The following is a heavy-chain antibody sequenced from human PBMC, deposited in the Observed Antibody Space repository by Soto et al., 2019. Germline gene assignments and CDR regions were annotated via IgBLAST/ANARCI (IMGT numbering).Heavy chain of an antibody. CDR3: ARDRSPANIVVVPAAIGYYYYGMDV. CDR1: GYTFTSYG. CDR2: ISAYNGNT. D-gene: IGHD2-2*01. V-gene: IGHV1-18*01. Sequence: ASVKVSCKASGYTFTSYGISWVRQAPGQGLEWMGWISAYNGNTNYAQKLQGRVTMTTDTSTSTAYMELRSLRSDDTAVYYCARDRSPANIVVVPAAIGYYYYGMDVWGQGTTVTVSS. J-gene: IGHJ6*02.